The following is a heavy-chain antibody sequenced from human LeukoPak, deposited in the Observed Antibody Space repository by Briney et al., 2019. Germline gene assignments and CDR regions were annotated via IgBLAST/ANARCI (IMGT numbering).Heavy chain of an antibody. CDR2: IIPIFGTA. V-gene: IGHV1-69*06. Sequence: SVKVSCKASGGTFSSYAISWVRQAPGQGLEWMGGIIPIFGTANYAQKFQGRVTITADKSTSTAYMELSSLRPEDTAIYYCAREKRSGYYPGYWGQGTLVTVSS. CDR3: AREKRSGYYPGY. CDR1: GGTFSSYA. J-gene: IGHJ4*02. D-gene: IGHD3-3*01.